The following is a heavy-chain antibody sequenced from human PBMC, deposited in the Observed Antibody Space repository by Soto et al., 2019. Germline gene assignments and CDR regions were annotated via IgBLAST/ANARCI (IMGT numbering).Heavy chain of an antibody. V-gene: IGHV4-4*07. D-gene: IGHD2-15*01. CDR3: AREKCSGGSSYSYDYYGMDV. CDR2: IYTSGRT. Sequence: PPGKGLEWIGCIYTSGRTNYNPSLKSRVTMSVDTSKNQFSLKLSSVTAADTAVYYCAREKCSGGSSYSYDYYGMDVWGQGTTVTVSS. J-gene: IGHJ6*02.